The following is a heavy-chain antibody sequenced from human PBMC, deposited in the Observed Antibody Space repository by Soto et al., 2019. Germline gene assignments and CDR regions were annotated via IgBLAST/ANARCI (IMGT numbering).Heavy chain of an antibody. Sequence: SETLSLTCAVSGYPISSSNWWGWISHPPGKGLEWIGYIYYSGSTYYNPSLKSRVTMSVDTSKNQFSLKLSSVTAVDTAVYYCARKPPNYAVDYWGQGTLVTVSS. CDR3: ARKPPNYAVDY. V-gene: IGHV4-28*01. D-gene: IGHD1-7*01. CDR2: IYYSGST. J-gene: IGHJ4*02. CDR1: GYPISSSNW.